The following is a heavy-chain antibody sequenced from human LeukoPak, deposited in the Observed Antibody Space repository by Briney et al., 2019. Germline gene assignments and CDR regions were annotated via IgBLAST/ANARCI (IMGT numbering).Heavy chain of an antibody. CDR2: IIPILGIA. CDR3: ARDEGPYYDFWSGYYTRVRGMDV. V-gene: IGHV1-69*04. CDR1: GGTFSSYA. Sequence: GASVKVSCKASGGTFSSYAISWVRQAPGQGLEWMGRIIPILGIANYAQKFQGRVTITADKSTSTAYMELSSLRSEDTAVYYCARDEGPYYDFWSGYYTRVRGMDVWGQGTTVTVSS. J-gene: IGHJ6*02. D-gene: IGHD3-3*01.